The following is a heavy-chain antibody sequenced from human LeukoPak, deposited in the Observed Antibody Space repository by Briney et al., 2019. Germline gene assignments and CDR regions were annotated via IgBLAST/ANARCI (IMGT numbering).Heavy chain of an antibody. CDR2: TLYSGST. V-gene: IGHV4-39*07. D-gene: IGHD5-18*01. J-gene: IGHJ6*03. CDR3: ARTTEGGYSYGYFYYYYMDV. Sequence: PSETLSLTCTVSSGSISTSNYYWGWVRQPPGKALEWIGNTLYSGSTYYSPSLKSRVTISLDTSKNQFSLKLRSVTAADTAVYYCARTTEGGYSYGYFYYYYMDVWGKGTTVTISS. CDR1: SGSISTSNYY.